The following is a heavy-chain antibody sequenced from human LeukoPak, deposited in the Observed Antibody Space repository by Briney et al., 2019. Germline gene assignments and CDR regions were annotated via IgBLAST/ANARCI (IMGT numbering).Heavy chain of an antibody. CDR2: IYTSGST. CDR3: ARDSPYCSSTSCYGDYYYYMDV. D-gene: IGHD2-2*01. J-gene: IGHJ6*03. V-gene: IGHV4-4*07. Sequence: SETLSLTCAVYGGSFSGYYWSWIRQPAGKGLEWIVRIYTSGSTNYNPSLKSRVTMSVDTSKNQFSLKLSSVTAADTAVYYCARDSPYCSSTSCYGDYYYYMDVWGKGTTVTVSS. CDR1: GGSFSGYY.